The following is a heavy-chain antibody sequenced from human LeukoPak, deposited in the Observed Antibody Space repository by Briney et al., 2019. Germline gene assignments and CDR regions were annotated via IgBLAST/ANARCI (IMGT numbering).Heavy chain of an antibody. J-gene: IGHJ6*03. Sequence: SVKVSCKASGGTFSSYAISWVRQAPGQGLEWMGGIIPIFGTANYAQKFQGRVTITADESTSTAYMELSSLRSGDTAVYYCASGSSGWYELYYYYYYMDVWGKGTTVTVSS. CDR1: GGTFSSYA. V-gene: IGHV1-69*01. CDR2: IIPIFGTA. CDR3: ASGSSGWYELYYYYYYMDV. D-gene: IGHD6-19*01.